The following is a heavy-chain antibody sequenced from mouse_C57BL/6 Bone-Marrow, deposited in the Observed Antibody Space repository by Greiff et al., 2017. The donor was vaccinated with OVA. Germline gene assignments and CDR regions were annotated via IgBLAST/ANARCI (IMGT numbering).Heavy chain of an antibody. D-gene: IGHD1-1*01. J-gene: IGHJ1*03. Sequence: EVQLQQSGPELVKPGASVKISCKASGYTFTDYYMNWVKQSPGKSLEWIGDINPNNGGTSYNQKFKGKATLTVDKSSSTAYMELRSLTSEDSAVYYCARSPITTVVARYWYFDVWGTGTTVTVSS. CDR1: GYTFTDYY. CDR3: ARSPITTVVARYWYFDV. CDR2: INPNNGGT. V-gene: IGHV1-26*01.